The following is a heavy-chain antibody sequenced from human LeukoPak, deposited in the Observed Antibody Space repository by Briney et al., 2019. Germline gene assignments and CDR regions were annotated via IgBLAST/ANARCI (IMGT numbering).Heavy chain of an antibody. V-gene: IGHV4-59*01. Sequence: SETLSLTCTVSGGSISSYYWSWIRQPPGKGLEWIGYIYYSGSTNYNPSRKSRVTISQDTSKNQFSLKLSPVTAADTAVYYCAKNYDSSGYTTFAYWGRGTLVTVSS. CDR1: GGSISSYY. J-gene: IGHJ4*02. D-gene: IGHD3-22*01. CDR3: AKNYDSSGYTTFAY. CDR2: IYYSGST.